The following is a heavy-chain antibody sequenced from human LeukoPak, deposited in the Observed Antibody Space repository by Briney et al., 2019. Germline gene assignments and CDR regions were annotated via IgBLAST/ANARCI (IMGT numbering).Heavy chain of an antibody. CDR2: IKPSGGST. CDR3: ARENNVDKTMAYFFDY. CDR1: GYTFTSYY. D-gene: IGHD5-18*01. Sequence: GASVKVSCKASGYTFTSYYMHWVRQAPGHGLEWMGIIKPSGGSTSYAQKFQGRVTMTRDTSTNTVYMELSSLRSEDTAVYYCARENNVDKTMAYFFDYWGQGTLVTVSS. V-gene: IGHV1-46*01. J-gene: IGHJ4*02.